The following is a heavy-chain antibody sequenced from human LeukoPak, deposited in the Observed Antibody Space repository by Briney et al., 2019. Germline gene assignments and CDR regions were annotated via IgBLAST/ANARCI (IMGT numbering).Heavy chain of an antibody. CDR2: IYYSGST. CDR3: ARDSVGAAAGTFDY. CDR1: GGSISSHH. D-gene: IGHD6-13*01. J-gene: IGHJ4*02. Sequence: SETLSLTCTVSGGSISSHHWSWIRQPPGKGLEWIGYIYYSGSTNYNPSLKSRVTISVDTSKNQFSLKLSSVTAADTAVYYCARDSVGAAAGTFDYWGQGTLVTVSS. V-gene: IGHV4-59*11.